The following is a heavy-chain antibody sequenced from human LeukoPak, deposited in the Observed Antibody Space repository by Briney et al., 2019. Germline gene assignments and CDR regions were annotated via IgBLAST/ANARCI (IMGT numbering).Heavy chain of an antibody. V-gene: IGHV3-21*01. J-gene: IGHJ4*02. CDR3: AKERVGYGYYFDY. Sequence: GGSLRLSCAASGFTFSSYSMNWVRQAPGKGLEWVSSISSSSSYIYYADSVKGRFTISRDNAKNSLYLQMNSLRAEDTAVYYCAKERVGYGYYFDYWGQGTLVTVSS. CDR2: ISSSSSYI. D-gene: IGHD5-18*01. CDR1: GFTFSSYS.